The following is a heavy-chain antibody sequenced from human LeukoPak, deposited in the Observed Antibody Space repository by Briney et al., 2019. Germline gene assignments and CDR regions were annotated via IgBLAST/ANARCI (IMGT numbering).Heavy chain of an antibody. Sequence: GGSLRLSCAASGFTFSSYAMSWVRQAPGKGLEWVSAISGSGGSTYYADSVKGRFTISRDNSENTLYLQMNSLRAEDTAVYYCAKKVALTGYYSGMTPDAFDIWGQGTMVTVSS. D-gene: IGHD3-9*01. J-gene: IGHJ3*02. CDR1: GFTFSSYA. CDR2: ISGSGGST. V-gene: IGHV3-23*01. CDR3: AKKVALTGYYSGMTPDAFDI.